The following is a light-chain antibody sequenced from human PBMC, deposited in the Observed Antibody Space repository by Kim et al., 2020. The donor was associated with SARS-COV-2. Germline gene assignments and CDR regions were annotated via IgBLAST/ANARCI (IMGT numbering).Light chain of an antibody. V-gene: IGKV3-15*01. CDR3: QQYNTWPLT. CDR1: QSVSSK. J-gene: IGKJ4*01. CDR2: GAS. Sequence: EIVMTQSPATLSVSPGERATLSCRASQSVSSKLAWFQQKPGQSPRLLIYGASTRATGIPARFSGSGSGTEFTLTISSLQSEDFAIYHCQQYNTWPLTFGGGTKVDIK.